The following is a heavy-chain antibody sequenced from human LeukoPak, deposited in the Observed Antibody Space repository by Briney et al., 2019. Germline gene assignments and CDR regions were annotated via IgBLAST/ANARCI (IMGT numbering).Heavy chain of an antibody. CDR3: ARRVGATGRYFDL. CDR1: GGSISSGGYY. CDR2: IYYSGST. J-gene: IGHJ2*01. Sequence: SQTLSLTCTVSGGSISSGGYYWSWIRQPPGKGLEWIGYIYYSGSTNYNPSLKSRVTISVDTSKNQFSLKLTSVTAADTAVYYCARRVGATGRYFDLWGRGTLVTVSS. V-gene: IGHV4-61*08. D-gene: IGHD1-26*01.